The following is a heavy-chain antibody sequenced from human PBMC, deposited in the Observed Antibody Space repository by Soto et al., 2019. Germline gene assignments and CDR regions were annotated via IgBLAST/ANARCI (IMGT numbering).Heavy chain of an antibody. CDR3: ARHGPPWSSYPNPNWFDP. CDR1: GGTFSSYA. Sequence: GASVKVSCKASGGTFSSYAISWVRQAPGQGLEWMGGIIPIFGTADYAQKFQGRVTITADKSTSTAYMELSSLRSEDTAVYYCARHGPPWSSYPNPNWFDPWGQGTLVTVSS. D-gene: IGHD5-18*01. V-gene: IGHV1-69*06. CDR2: IIPIFGTA. J-gene: IGHJ5*02.